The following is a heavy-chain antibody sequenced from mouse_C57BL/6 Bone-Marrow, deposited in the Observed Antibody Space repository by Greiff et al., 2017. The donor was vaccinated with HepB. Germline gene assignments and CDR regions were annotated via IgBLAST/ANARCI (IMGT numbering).Heavy chain of an antibody. CDR1: GFNIKDDY. CDR2: IDPENGDT. J-gene: IGHJ2*01. CDR3: TTGLYGLDY. Sequence: VQLQQSGAELVRPGASVKLSCTASGFNIKDDYMHWVKQRPEQGLEWIGWIDPENGDTEYASKFQGKATITADTSSNTAYLQLRSLTSEDTAVYYCTTGLYGLDYWGQGTTLTVSS. V-gene: IGHV14-4*01. D-gene: IGHD1-2*01.